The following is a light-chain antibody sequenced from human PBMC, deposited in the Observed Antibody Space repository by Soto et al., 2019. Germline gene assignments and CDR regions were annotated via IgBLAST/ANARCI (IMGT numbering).Light chain of an antibody. CDR1: QTVSSS. CDR2: GAS. V-gene: IGKV3-20*01. J-gene: IGKJ1*01. Sequence: EIVLTQSPGTLSLSPGERATLSCRASQTVSSSLAWYQQKPGQAPRLLIYGASSRATDIPDRFSGSGSGTDFTLTISRLEPEDFAVYYCQQYGSIPRTFGQGTKVDIK. CDR3: QQYGSIPRT.